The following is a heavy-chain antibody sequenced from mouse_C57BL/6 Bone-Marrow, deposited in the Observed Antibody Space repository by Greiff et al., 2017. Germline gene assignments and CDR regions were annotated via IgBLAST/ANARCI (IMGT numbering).Heavy chain of an antibody. CDR3: AIYDGYYGFAY. Sequence: VKLVESDAELVKPGASVKISCKVSGYTFTDHTIHWMKQRPEQGLEWIGYIYPRDGSTKYNEKFKGKATLTADKSSSTAYMQLNSLTSEDSAVYFCAIYDGYYGFAYWGQGTLVTVSA. J-gene: IGHJ3*01. CDR1: GYTFTDHT. CDR2: IYPRDGST. V-gene: IGHV1-78*01. D-gene: IGHD2-3*01.